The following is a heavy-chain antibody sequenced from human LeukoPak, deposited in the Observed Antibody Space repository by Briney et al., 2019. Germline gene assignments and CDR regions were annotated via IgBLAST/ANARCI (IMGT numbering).Heavy chain of an antibody. V-gene: IGHV3-30-3*01. CDR2: ISYDGSNK. CDR1: GFTFSSYA. D-gene: IGHD2-2*01. CDR3: AKAPPDCSSTSCYAGYYYYGLDV. Sequence: GRSLRLSWAASGFTFSSYAMHWVRQAPGKGLEWVAVISYDGSNKYYADSVKGRFTISRDNSKNTLYLQMNSLRAEDTAVYYCAKAPPDCSSTSCYAGYYYYGLDVWGQGTTVTVSS. J-gene: IGHJ6*02.